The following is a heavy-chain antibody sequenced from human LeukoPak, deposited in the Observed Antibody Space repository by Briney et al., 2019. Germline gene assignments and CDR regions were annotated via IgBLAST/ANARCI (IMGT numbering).Heavy chain of an antibody. CDR3: ARDSQWAYAMDV. CDR2: ITSSTSTI. J-gene: IGHJ6*02. D-gene: IGHD1-26*01. CDR1: GFIFTSYS. V-gene: IGHV3-48*02. Sequence: PGGSLRLSCAASGFIFTSYSIDWVRQAPGKGLEWLSFITSSTSTIYYADSVRGRFTISRDNAKDSVYLQMTSLRDENTAVYCWARDSQWAYAMDVWGQGTTVTVSS.